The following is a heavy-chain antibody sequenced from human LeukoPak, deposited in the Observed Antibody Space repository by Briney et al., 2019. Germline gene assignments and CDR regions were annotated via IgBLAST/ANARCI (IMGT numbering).Heavy chain of an antibody. CDR3: AKDPSVLWFGEPPYNWFDP. D-gene: IGHD3-10*01. CDR1: GFTFSSYA. Sequence: GSLRLSCAASGFTFSSYAMSWVRQAPGKGLEWVSAISGSGGSTYYADSVKGRFTISRDNSKNTLYLQMNSLRAEDTAVYYCAKDPSVLWFGEPPYNWFDPWGQGTLVTVSS. CDR2: ISGSGGST. J-gene: IGHJ5*02. V-gene: IGHV3-23*01.